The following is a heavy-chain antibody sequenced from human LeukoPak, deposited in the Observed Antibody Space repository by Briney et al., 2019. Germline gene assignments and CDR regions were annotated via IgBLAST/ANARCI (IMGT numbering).Heavy chain of an antibody. Sequence: GGSLTLTCSASGFTFSSYARHWVRPAPAKGGEYVSAINCYGGSTHYAHSLKDRFTISRDNSKNTLYLQMSSLRAEETAVYYCLYGSGSSFDYWGQGTLVTVSS. J-gene: IGHJ4*02. CDR2: INCYGGST. CDR1: GFTFSSYA. D-gene: IGHD3-10*01. V-gene: IGHV3-64D*06. CDR3: LYGSGSSFDY.